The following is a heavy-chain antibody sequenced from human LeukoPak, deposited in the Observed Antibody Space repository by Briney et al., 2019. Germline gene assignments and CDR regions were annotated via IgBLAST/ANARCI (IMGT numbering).Heavy chain of an antibody. CDR3: ARRRGSGSYYKNTAWAPNWFDP. D-gene: IGHD3-10*01. J-gene: IGHJ5*02. V-gene: IGHV1-69*06. Sequence: GASVKVSCKASGGTFSSYAISWVRQAPGQGLEWMGGIIPIFGTANYAQKFQGRVTITADKSTSTAYMEMSSLRSEDTAVYYCARRRGSGSYYKNTAWAPNWFDPWGQGTLVTVSS. CDR1: GGTFSSYA. CDR2: IIPIFGTA.